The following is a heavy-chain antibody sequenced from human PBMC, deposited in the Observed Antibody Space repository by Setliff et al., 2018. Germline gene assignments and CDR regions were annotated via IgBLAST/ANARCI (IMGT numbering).Heavy chain of an antibody. CDR1: GYTFTSYG. V-gene: IGHV1-18*01. Sequence: ASVKVSCKASGYTFTSYGINWVRQAPGQGLEWMGWISAHNGTTSYAQKFQGRVTMTRDTSTSTVYMELSSLRSEDTAVYYCARDLRDSSSWYGGDYWGQGTLVTVSS. CDR2: ISAHNGTT. CDR3: ARDLRDSSSWYGGDY. D-gene: IGHD6-13*01. J-gene: IGHJ4*01.